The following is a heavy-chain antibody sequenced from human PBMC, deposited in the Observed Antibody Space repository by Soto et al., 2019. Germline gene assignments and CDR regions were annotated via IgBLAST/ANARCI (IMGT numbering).Heavy chain of an antibody. CDR2: ISSSGSTR. D-gene: IGHD6-13*01. CDR1: GFTFSSYE. CDR3: ATSAAAPGNY. V-gene: IGHV3-48*03. J-gene: IGHJ4*02. Sequence: GGSLRLSCAASGFTFSSYEMNWVRQAPGKGLEWVLYISSSGSTRYYADSVKGRFTISRDNAKNSLYLQMNSLRAEDTAVYYCATSAAAPGNYWGQGTLVTVSS.